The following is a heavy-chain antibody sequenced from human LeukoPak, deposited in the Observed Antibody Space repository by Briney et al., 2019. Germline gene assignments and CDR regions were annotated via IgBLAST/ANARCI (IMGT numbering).Heavy chain of an antibody. CDR3: AELGITMIGGV. J-gene: IGHJ6*04. D-gene: IGHD3-10*02. V-gene: IGHV3-53*01. CDR2: IYSGGST. Sequence: PGGSLRLSCAASGFSVSSNYMSWVRQAPGKGLEWVSVIYSGGSTYYADSVKGRFTIPRDNAKNSLYLQMNSLRAEDTAVYYCAELGITMIGGVWGKGTTVTISS. CDR1: GFSVSSNY.